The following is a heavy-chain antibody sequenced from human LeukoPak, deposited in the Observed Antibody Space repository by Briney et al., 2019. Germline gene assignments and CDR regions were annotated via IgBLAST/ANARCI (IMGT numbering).Heavy chain of an antibody. CDR3: ARAPRSYFDY. V-gene: IGHV3-74*01. CDR2: INSDGSST. CDR1: GFTFSSYW. Sequence: GGSLRLSCAASGFTFSSYWMHWVRQAPGKGLVWVSCINSDGSSTSYADSVKGRFTISRDNAKNTLYLQMNSLRAEDTAVYYCARAPRSYFDYWGQGTLVTVSS. J-gene: IGHJ4*02.